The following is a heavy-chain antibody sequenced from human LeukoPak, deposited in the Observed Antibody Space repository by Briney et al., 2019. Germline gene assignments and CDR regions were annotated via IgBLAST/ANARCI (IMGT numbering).Heavy chain of an antibody. Sequence: PSETLSLTCTVSGGSISSYYWSWIRQPPGKGLEWIGSIYYSGSTYYNPSLKSRVTISVDTSKNQFSLKLSSVTAADTAVYYCARQEGDMGYYWYFDLWGRGTLVTVSS. D-gene: IGHD2-15*01. V-gene: IGHV4-39*01. J-gene: IGHJ2*01. CDR2: IYYSGST. CDR3: ARQEGDMGYYWYFDL. CDR1: GGSISSYY.